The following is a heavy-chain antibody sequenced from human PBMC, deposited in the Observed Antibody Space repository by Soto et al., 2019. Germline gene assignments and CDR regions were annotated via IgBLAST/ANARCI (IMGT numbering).Heavy chain of an antibody. CDR2: IYYSGST. V-gene: IGHV4-59*01. CDR1: GGSISSYY. CDR3: ARDRPANWGPGGYYYGMDV. D-gene: IGHD7-27*01. J-gene: IGHJ6*02. Sequence: SETLSLTCTVSGGSISSYYWSWIRQPPGKGLEWIGYIYYSGSTNYNPSLKSRVTISVDTSKNQFSLKLSSVTAADTAVYYCARDRPANWGPGGYYYGMDVWGQGTTVTVSS.